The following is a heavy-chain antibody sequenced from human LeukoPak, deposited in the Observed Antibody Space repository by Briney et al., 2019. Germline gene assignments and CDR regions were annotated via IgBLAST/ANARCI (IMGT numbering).Heavy chain of an antibody. CDR2: IIPILGIA. CDR1: GGTFSSYA. V-gene: IGHV1-69*04. J-gene: IGHJ5*02. D-gene: IGHD3-10*01. CDR3: ARSATMVRELHPSDNWFDP. Sequence: ASLKVSCKASGGTFSSYAISWVRQAPGQGLEWMGRIIPILGIANYAQKFQGRVTITADKSTSTAYMELSSLRSEDTAVYYCARSATMVRELHPSDNWFDPWGQGTLVTVSS.